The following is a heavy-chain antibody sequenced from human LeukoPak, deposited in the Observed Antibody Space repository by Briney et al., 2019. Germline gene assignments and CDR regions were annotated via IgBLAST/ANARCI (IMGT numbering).Heavy chain of an antibody. J-gene: IGHJ4*02. CDR1: GYTFTSYG. CDR2: ISAYNGNT. V-gene: IGHV1-18*01. Sequence: ASVKVSCKASGYTFTSYGISWVRQAPGQGLEWMVWISAYNGNTNYAQKLQGRVTMTTDTSTSTAYMELRSLRSDDTAVYYCARGSDTAMVDDYFDYWGQGTLVTVSS. CDR3: ARGSDTAMVDDYFDY. D-gene: IGHD5-18*01.